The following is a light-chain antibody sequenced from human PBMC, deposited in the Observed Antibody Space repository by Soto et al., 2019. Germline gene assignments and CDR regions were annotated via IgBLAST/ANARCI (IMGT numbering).Light chain of an antibody. V-gene: IGKV3-20*01. CDR3: QQYTGPPTT. J-gene: IGKJ5*01. CDR2: GAP. CDR1: QSVSNNY. Sequence: EIVLTQSPGTLSLSPGERATLSCRASQSVSNNYLAWYQQKPGQAPRLLIYGAPNRATGIPDRFSGSGSGTDFTLTITRLEPEDSAVYFCQQYTGPPTTFGQGTRLEIK.